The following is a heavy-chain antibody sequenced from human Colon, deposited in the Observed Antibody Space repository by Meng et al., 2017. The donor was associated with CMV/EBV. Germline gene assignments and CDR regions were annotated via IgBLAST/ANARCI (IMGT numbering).Heavy chain of an antibody. CDR1: GYNFTSNN. CDR3: ARDGLSGRYFDY. CDR2: INTNTGNP. D-gene: IGHD1-26*01. Sequence: CKASGYNFTSNNMIWLRQAPGQGPEWMGWINTNTGNPTYAQGFTGRFVFSLDTSVSTTYLQISSLKAEDTAVYYCARDGLSGRYFDYWGQGTLVTVSS. J-gene: IGHJ4*02. V-gene: IGHV7-4-1*02.